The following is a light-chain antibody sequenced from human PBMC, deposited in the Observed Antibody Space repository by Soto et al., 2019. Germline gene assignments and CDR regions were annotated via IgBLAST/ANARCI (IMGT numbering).Light chain of an antibody. J-gene: IGLJ2*01. CDR1: SCNIGGNY. Sequence: QSVLTQPPSASATPGQRVTISCSGGSCNIGGNYVFWYQQLPRTAPKLLIYRNNQRPSGVPDRFSGSKSGTAASLAISGLRSEDEADYYCQSYHTSTNSVVFGGGTKLTVL. CDR3: QSYHTSTNSVV. CDR2: RNN. V-gene: IGLV1-47*01.